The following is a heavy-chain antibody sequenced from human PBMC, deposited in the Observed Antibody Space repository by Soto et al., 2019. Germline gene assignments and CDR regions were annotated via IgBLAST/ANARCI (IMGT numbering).Heavy chain of an antibody. CDR1: GCTFSSYA. V-gene: IGHV1-69*13. D-gene: IGHD6-19*01. J-gene: IGHJ6*01. CDR3: ARGQDIAGAGNLYYYGMDV. CDR2: IIPIFGTA. Sequence: SVKVSCKASGCTFSSYAISWVRQAPGQGLEWMGGIIPIFGTANYAQKFQVRVTITADESTSTAYMELSSLISEDTAVYYCARGQDIAGAGNLYYYGMDVWGQGTTVNVSS.